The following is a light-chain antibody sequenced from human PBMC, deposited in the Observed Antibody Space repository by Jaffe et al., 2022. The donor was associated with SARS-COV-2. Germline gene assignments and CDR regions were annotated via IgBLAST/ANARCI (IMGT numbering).Light chain of an antibody. CDR3: QQYGRSPTWT. J-gene: IGKJ1*01. CDR2: GAS. V-gene: IGKV3-20*01. Sequence: DIVLTQSPGTLSLSPGERATLSCRASQSVNSNYLAWYQQKPGQAPRVLIYGASSRATGIPDRFSGSGSGTDFTLTISRLEPEDFAVYYCQQYGRSPTWTFGQGTKVEIK. CDR1: QSVNSNY.